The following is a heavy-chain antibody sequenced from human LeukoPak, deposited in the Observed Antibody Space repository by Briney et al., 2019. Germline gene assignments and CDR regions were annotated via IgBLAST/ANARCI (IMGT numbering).Heavy chain of an antibody. V-gene: IGHV1-18*01. J-gene: IGHJ4*02. CDR2: ISAYNGNT. CDR3: ARIGLAFCRSGGSCYSFTPVDC. Sequence: GASVKVSCKTSGYTFTNYGISWVRQAPGQGLEWMGWISAYNGNTNYAQKFQGRVTMTTDTSTSTAYMELRSLRSDDTAIYYCARIGLAFCRSGGSCYSFTPVDCWGQGTLVTVSS. D-gene: IGHD2-15*01. CDR1: GYTFTNYG.